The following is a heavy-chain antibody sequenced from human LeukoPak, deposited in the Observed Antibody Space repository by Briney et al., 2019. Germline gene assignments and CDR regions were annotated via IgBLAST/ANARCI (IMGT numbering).Heavy chain of an antibody. D-gene: IGHD7-27*01. CDR1: GGTFSSYA. J-gene: IGHJ4*02. CDR2: IIPIFGTA. CDR3: ARVKTNWGILYYFDY. V-gene: IGHV1-69*01. Sequence: SVKVSCKASGGTFSSYAISWVRQAPGQGLEWMGGIIPIFGTANYAQKFQGRVTITADESTSTAYMELRSLRSEDTAVYYCARVKTNWGILYYFDYWGQGTLVTVSS.